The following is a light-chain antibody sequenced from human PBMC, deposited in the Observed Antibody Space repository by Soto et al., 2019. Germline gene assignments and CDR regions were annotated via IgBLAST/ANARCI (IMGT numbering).Light chain of an antibody. CDR1: RNVFTK. J-gene: IGKJ1*01. V-gene: IGKV3-15*01. CDR3: QQYDDWPWT. CDR2: GAS. Sequence: VMTQSPATLSVAPGGRATLACGASRNVFTKVAWYQQKPGQAPMLLIYGASTRATGIPGRFSGGGSGTEFTFTISSLQSEDVAVYYCQQYDDWPWTFGQGTKVEI.